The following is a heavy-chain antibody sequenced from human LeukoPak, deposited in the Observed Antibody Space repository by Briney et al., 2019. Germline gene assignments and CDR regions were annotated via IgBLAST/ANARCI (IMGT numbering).Heavy chain of an antibody. V-gene: IGHV3-74*01. Sequence: GGSLRLSCTASGFTFSSYWMHWVRQAPGKGLVWVSRINSAESSTNYADSVRGRFTISRDNAKNTLYLQMNSLRAEHTAVYYCARDATMVPGAIDYWGQGTLVTVSS. CDR1: GFTFSSYW. CDR2: INSAESST. D-gene: IGHD3-10*01. J-gene: IGHJ4*02. CDR3: ARDATMVPGAIDY.